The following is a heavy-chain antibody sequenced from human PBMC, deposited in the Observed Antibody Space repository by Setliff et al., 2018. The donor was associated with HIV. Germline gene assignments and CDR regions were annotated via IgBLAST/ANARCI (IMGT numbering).Heavy chain of an antibody. Sequence: LSLTCTVSGGSITSSSSYWGWIRQPPGKGLEWIGSMFYSGSTSYNPSLKSRVTISVDTSKKQLSLKLSSVTAADTAVYYCARQYYGSGNYYYYMDDWGKGTTGTVS. J-gene: IGHJ6*03. CDR2: MFYSGST. CDR1: GGSITSSSSY. CDR3: ARQYYGSGNYYYYMDD. D-gene: IGHD3-10*01. V-gene: IGHV4-39*01.